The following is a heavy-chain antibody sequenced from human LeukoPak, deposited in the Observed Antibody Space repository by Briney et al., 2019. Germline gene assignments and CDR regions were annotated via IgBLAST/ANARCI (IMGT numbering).Heavy chain of an antibody. V-gene: IGHV1-18*01. J-gene: IGHJ4*02. Sequence: EASVKVSCKASGYTFTSYGISWVRQAPGQGLEWMGWISAYNGNTNYAQKLQGRVTMTRNTSISTAYMELSSLRSEDTAMYYCARVRAIYCSGGSCSSLGYWGQGTLVTVSS. CDR2: ISAYNGNT. CDR1: GYTFTSYG. CDR3: ARVRAIYCSGGSCSSLGY. D-gene: IGHD2-15*01.